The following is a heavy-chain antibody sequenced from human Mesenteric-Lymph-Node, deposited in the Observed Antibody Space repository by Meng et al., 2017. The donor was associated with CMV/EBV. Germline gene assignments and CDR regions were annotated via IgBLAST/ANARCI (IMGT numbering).Heavy chain of an antibody. J-gene: IGHJ4*02. CDR1: ASSGSYY. V-gene: IGHV4-61*01. D-gene: IGHD3-10*01. CDR3: ARIKIDYYGSGSYCYFDY. CDR2: IYYSGST. Sequence: ASSGSYYWSWIRQPPGTGLEWIGYIYYSGSTNYNPSLKSRITISVDTSKNQFSLKLRSVTAADTAVYYCARIKIDYYGSGSYCYFDYWGQGTLVTVSS.